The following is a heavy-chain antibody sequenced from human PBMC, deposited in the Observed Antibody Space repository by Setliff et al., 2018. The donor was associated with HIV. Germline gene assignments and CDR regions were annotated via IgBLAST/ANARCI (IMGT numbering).Heavy chain of an antibody. Sequence: SETLSLTCTVSGGSISSGSYYWSWIRQPAGKGLEWIGRIYTSGSTNYNPSLKSQVTISVDTSKNQFSLKLRSVTAADTAVYYCARGLHLRITMVRGEYYGMDVWGQGTTVTVSS. V-gene: IGHV4-61*02. J-gene: IGHJ6*02. CDR2: IYTSGST. CDR1: GGSISSGSYY. D-gene: IGHD3-10*01. CDR3: ARGLHLRITMVRGEYYGMDV.